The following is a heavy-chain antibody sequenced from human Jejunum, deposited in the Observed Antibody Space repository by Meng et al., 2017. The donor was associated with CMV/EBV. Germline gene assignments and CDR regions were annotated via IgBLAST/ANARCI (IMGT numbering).Heavy chain of an antibody. V-gene: IGHV3-73*01. CDR2: IRSIANNYAT. D-gene: IGHD7-27*01. CDR3: TRHQTGDYRYFDL. CDR1: GFPLSGSG. J-gene: IGHJ4*02. Sequence: SGFPLSGSGIHWVRQASGKGLEWVGRIRSIANNYATTYAASVKGRFTISRDDSENTAYLQMNSLKAEDTAVYYCTRHQTGDYRYFDLWGQGTLVTVSS.